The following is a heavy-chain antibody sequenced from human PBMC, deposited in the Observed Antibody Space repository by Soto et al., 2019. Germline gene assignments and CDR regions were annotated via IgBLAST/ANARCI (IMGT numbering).Heavy chain of an antibody. CDR1: GYTFTSYD. Sequence: ASVKVSCKASGYTFTSYDINWVRQATGQGLEWMGWMNPNSGNTGYAQKFQGRVTMTRNTSISTAYMELSSLRSEDTAVYYCARGKEPSLDYYYYYMDVWGKGTTVTVSS. CDR2: MNPNSGNT. D-gene: IGHD3-16*02. V-gene: IGHV1-8*01. CDR3: ARGKEPSLDYYYYYMDV. J-gene: IGHJ6*03.